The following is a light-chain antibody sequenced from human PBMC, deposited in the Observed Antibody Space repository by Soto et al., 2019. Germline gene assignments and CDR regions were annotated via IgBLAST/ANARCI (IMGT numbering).Light chain of an antibody. V-gene: IGKV3-20*01. J-gene: IGKJ3*01. CDR2: GAS. CDR3: QQYGSSPFT. CDR1: QSVSSSY. Sequence: ESVLTQSPGTLSMSPGERATLSCRASQSVSSSYSAWYQQKPGQAHRLLIYGASRRATGIPDRFSGSGSGTDFTLTISRLEPEDFAVYYCQQYGSSPFTFGAGTKVDIK.